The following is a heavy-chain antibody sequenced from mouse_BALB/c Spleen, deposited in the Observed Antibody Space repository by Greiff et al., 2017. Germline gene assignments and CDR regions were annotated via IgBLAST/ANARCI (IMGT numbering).Heavy chain of an antibody. J-gene: IGHJ2*01. V-gene: IGHV1-69*02. CDR2: IYPSDSYT. CDR1: GYTFTSYW. D-gene: IGHD3-1*01. CDR3: TRNGGSNFDY. Sequence: VQLQQPGAELVRPGASVKLSCKASGYTFTSYWINWVKQRPGQGLEWIGNIYPSDSYTNYNQKFKDKATLTVDKSSSTAYMQLSSPTSEDSAVYYCTRNGGSNFDYWGQGTTLTVSS.